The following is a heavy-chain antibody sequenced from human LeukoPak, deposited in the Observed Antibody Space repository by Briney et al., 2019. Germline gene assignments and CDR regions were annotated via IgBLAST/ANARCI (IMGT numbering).Heavy chain of an antibody. V-gene: IGHV3-20*04. D-gene: IGHD5-24*01. CDR3: ARAKSRDGYNDAFDI. Sequence: PGGSLRLSCAASGFTFDDYGMSWVRQAPGKGLEWVSGINWNGGSTGYADSVKGRFTIPRDNAKNSLYLQMNSLRAEDTALYYCARAKSRDGYNDAFDIWGQGTMVTVSS. CDR1: GFTFDDYG. J-gene: IGHJ3*02. CDR2: INWNGGST.